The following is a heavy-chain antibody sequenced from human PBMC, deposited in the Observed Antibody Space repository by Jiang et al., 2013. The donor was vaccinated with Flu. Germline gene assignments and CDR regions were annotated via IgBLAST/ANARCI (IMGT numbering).Heavy chain of an antibody. CDR2: INYSGST. Sequence: GLVKPSETLSLTCSVSGGSINTYYWSWIRQPPGKGLEWIGYINYSGSTNYNPSLKSRVTMSVDTSKSHFSLNLSSVTAADTAVYYCAGSGWYDAFDYWGQGILVTVTS. CDR1: GGSINTYY. J-gene: IGHJ4*02. CDR3: AGSGWYDAFDY. V-gene: IGHV4-59*08. D-gene: IGHD6-19*01.